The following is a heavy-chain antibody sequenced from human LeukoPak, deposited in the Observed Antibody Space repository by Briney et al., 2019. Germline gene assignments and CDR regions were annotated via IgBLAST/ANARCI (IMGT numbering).Heavy chain of an antibody. D-gene: IGHD5-24*01. V-gene: IGHV4-59*01. CDR2: LYYGGST. J-gene: IGHJ4*02. Sequence: PSETLSLTCTVSGGSLSSYYWSWMRQSPGKGLEWVGSLYYGGSTNYTPSLKSRLTISVDTSKNRFSLNLNSVTAADTAVYYCARRSFGYTETHRGPNFFDFWGQGTLVTVSS. CDR1: GGSLSSYY. CDR3: ARRSFGYTETHRGPNFFDF.